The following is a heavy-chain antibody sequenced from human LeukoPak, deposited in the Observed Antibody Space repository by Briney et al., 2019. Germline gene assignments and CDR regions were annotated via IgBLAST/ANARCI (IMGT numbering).Heavy chain of an antibody. D-gene: IGHD4-23*01. V-gene: IGHV1-2*02. CDR3: ARYYGGSAFDH. CDR1: GYTFTGYY. CDR2: INPNSGDT. J-gene: IGHJ4*02. Sequence: ASVKVSCKASGYTFTGYYMHWVRQAPVQGLEWMGWINPNSGDTNYAQKFQGRVTLTRDTSISTAYMELSRLRSDDTAVYYCARYYGGSAFDHWGQGTLVTVSS.